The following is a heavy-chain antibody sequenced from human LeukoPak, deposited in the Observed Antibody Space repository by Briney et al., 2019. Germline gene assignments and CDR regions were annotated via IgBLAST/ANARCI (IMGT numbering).Heavy chain of an antibody. Sequence: GGSLRLSCAASGFTFSSYGMHWVRQAPGKGLEWVAFIRYDGNNKYYADSVKGRFTISRDNSKNTLYLQMNSLRAEDTAVHYCAKPEDDILTGYQNLDYWGQGTLVTVSS. CDR3: AKPEDDILTGYQNLDY. D-gene: IGHD3-9*01. V-gene: IGHV3-30*02. J-gene: IGHJ4*02. CDR1: GFTFSSYG. CDR2: IRYDGNNK.